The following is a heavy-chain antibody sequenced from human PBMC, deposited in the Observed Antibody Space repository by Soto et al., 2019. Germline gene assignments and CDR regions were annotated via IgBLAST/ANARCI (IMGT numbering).Heavy chain of an antibody. CDR1: GFTFSNYY. Sequence: AGSLRLSCAASGFTFSNYYIHWISRAPGKGLEWISYMSGNGEVIQYAASARGRFTISRDNAENSVYLEMESLRDEDTALYYCARDVDADFRTDFDYWGRGTLVTVSS. D-gene: IGHD4-17*01. CDR2: MSGNGEVI. CDR3: ARDVDADFRTDFDY. J-gene: IGHJ4*02. V-gene: IGHV3-11*01.